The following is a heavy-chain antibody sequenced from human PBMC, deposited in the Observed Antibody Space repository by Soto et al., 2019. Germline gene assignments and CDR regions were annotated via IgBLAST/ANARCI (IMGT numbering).Heavy chain of an antibody. CDR2: IYYSGST. CDR1: GGSISSYY. D-gene: IGHD3-3*01. Sequence: SETLSLTCTVSGGSISSYYWSWIRQPPGKGLEWIGYIYYSGSTNYNPSLKSRVTISVDTSKNQFSLKLSSVTAADTAVYYCARDETTYYDFWSGSRYYFDYWGQGTLGTVSS. CDR3: ARDETTYYDFWSGSRYYFDY. V-gene: IGHV4-59*12. J-gene: IGHJ4*02.